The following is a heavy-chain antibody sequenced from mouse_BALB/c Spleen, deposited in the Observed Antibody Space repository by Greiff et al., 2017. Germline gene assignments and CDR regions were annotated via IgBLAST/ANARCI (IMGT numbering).Heavy chain of an antibody. V-gene: IGHV3-2*02. Sequence: EVKLLESGPGLVKPSQSLSLTCTVTGYSITSDYAWNWIRQFPGNKLEWMGYISYSGSTSYNPSLKSRISITRDTSKNQFFLQLNSVTTEDTATYYCANIYYGNYYAMDYWGQGTSVTVSS. CDR2: ISYSGST. D-gene: IGHD2-1*01. CDR3: ANIYYGNYYAMDY. CDR1: GYSITSDYA. J-gene: IGHJ4*01.